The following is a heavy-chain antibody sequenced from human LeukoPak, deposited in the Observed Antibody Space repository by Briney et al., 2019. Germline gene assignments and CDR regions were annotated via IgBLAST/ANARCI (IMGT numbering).Heavy chain of an antibody. D-gene: IGHD3-22*01. J-gene: IGHJ5*02. CDR3: ARDTYYYDSSPNWFDP. Sequence: SETLSLTCTVSGYSISSGYYWGWIRQPAGKGLEWIGRIYTSGSTNYNPSLKSRVTISVDTSKNQFSLKLSSVTAAGTAVYYCARDTYYYDSSPNWFDPWGQGTLVTVSS. CDR1: GYSISSGYY. CDR2: IYTSGST. V-gene: IGHV4-61*02.